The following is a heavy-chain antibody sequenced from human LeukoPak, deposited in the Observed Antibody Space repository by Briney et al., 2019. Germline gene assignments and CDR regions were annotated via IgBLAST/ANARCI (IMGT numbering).Heavy chain of an antibody. CDR1: GGSISSYY. J-gene: IGHJ5*02. D-gene: IGHD3-10*01. CDR3: ARNVLLWFGESQEWFDP. V-gene: IGHV4-4*08. Sequence: SETLSLTCTVSGGSISSYYWSWIRQPPGKGLEWIGRIYTSGSTNYNPSLKSRVTISVDTSKNQFSLKLSSVTAADTAVYYCARNVLLWFGESQEWFDPWGQGTLVTVSS. CDR2: IYTSGST.